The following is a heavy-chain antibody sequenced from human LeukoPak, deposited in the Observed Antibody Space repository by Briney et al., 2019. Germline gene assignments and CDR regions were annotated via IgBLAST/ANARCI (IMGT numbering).Heavy chain of an antibody. CDR2: MSTTGKTI. D-gene: IGHD2-21*02. CDR1: GFTFGDYY. Sequence: PGGSLRLSCAASGFTFGDYYMSWIRQAPGKGLEWVSYMSTTGKTIYYADSVKGRFTISRDNAEKSLSLQMNSLRAEDTGTYYCARGRCGGDWYVTGSVDYYYYMDVWGKGTTVTVSS. CDR3: ARGRCGGDWYVTGSVDYYYYMDV. J-gene: IGHJ6*03. V-gene: IGHV3-11*04.